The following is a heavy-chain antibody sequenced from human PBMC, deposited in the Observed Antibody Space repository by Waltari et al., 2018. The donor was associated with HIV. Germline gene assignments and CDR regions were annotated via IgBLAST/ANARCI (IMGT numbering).Heavy chain of an antibody. J-gene: IGHJ2*01. Sequence: QVQLVQSGTEVKKPGAPVKVSCKASRSTFPAYYMHWVRQAPGQGLEWMGWFNPNSGGTKYAQKFQGRVTVTRDTSISTAYMELSRLRSDDTAVYYCTRDAASSGYWYFDLWGRGTLVTVSS. CDR2: FNPNSGGT. D-gene: IGHD3-10*01. V-gene: IGHV1-2*02. CDR3: TRDAASSGYWYFDL. CDR1: RSTFPAYY.